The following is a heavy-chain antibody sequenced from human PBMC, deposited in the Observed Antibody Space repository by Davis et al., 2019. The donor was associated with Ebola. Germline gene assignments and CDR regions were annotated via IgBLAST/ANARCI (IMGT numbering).Heavy chain of an antibody. CDR2: ISSSGSTI. CDR1: GFTFSDYY. Sequence: GESLKISCAASGFTFSDYYMSWIRQAPGKGLEWVSYISSSGSTIYYADSVKGRFTISRDNAKNSLYLQMNSLRAEDTAVYYCARGYCSSTSCHPKYNWFDPWGQGTLVTVSS. CDR3: ARGYCSSTSCHPKYNWFDP. J-gene: IGHJ5*02. V-gene: IGHV3-11*01. D-gene: IGHD2-2*01.